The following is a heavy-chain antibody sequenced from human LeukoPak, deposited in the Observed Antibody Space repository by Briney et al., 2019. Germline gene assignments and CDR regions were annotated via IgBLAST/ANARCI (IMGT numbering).Heavy chain of an antibody. CDR3: ARVDIVVVPADHKSYYYYGMDV. D-gene: IGHD2-2*01. CDR2: ISAYNGNT. Sequence: ASVKVSCKASGYTFTSYGISWVRQAPGQGLEWMGWISAYNGNTNYAQKLQGRVTMTTDTSTSTAYMELRSLRSDDTAVYYCARVDIVVVPADHKSYYYYGMDVWGQGTTVTVSS. J-gene: IGHJ6*02. V-gene: IGHV1-18*01. CDR1: GYTFTSYG.